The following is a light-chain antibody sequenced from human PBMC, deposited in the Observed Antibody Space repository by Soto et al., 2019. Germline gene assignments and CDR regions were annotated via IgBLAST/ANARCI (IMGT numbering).Light chain of an antibody. V-gene: IGKV1-5*03. CDR1: QSISSW. J-gene: IGKJ5*01. Sequence: DIQMTQSPSTLSASVGDRVTITCRASQSISSWLAWYQQKPGKASKLLIYKASSLESGVPSRFSGSGSGTEFTLTISSLQPDDFATYYCQQYNSYSITFGHGTRLEIK. CDR3: QQYNSYSIT. CDR2: KAS.